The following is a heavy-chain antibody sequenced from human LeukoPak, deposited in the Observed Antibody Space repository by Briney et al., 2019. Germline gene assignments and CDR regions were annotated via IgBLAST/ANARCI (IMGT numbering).Heavy chain of an antibody. CDR3: ARDGPLHYYYRSGYYFAFDI. J-gene: IGHJ3*02. CDR1: GFTFSSYA. CDR2: ISYDGSNK. V-gene: IGHV3-30-3*01. D-gene: IGHD3-22*01. Sequence: GRSLRLSCAASGFTFSSYAMHWVRQAPGKGLEWVAVISYDGSNKYYADSVKGRFTISRDNSKNTLYLQMNSLRAEDTAVYYCARDGPLHYYYRSGYYFAFDIWGQGTMVTVSS.